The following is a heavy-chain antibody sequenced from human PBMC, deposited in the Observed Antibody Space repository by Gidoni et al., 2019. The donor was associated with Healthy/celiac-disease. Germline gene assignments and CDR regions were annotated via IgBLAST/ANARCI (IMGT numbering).Heavy chain of an antibody. Sequence: QVQLVEYGGGVVQPGRSLRLSCAAYGFTFSSYSMPWVRQAPGKGLEWVAVISYDGSNKSYADSVKCRFTISRDNSKNTLYLQMNSLRAEDTAVYYCAGQPYYYGSGSYYPEGYWGQGTLVTVSS. D-gene: IGHD3-10*01. V-gene: IGHV3-30*01. J-gene: IGHJ4*02. CDR1: GFTFSSYS. CDR2: ISYDGSNK. CDR3: AGQPYYYGSGSYYPEGY.